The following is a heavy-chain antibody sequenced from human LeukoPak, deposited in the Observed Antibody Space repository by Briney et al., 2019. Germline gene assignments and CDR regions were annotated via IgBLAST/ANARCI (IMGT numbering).Heavy chain of an antibody. CDR2: IYSSGSN. D-gene: IGHD5-12*01. J-gene: IGHJ4*02. Sequence: SETLSLTCTVSGGSISGYFWSWIRQPAGKGLEWIGCIYSSGSNNYNPSLKSRVTMSLDTSKNHLSLNLSSVTAADTAVYYCAREPTSGREPTSGRPLDYWGQGNLVTVSS. CDR3: AREPTSGREPTSGRPLDY. CDR1: GGSISGYF. V-gene: IGHV4-4*07.